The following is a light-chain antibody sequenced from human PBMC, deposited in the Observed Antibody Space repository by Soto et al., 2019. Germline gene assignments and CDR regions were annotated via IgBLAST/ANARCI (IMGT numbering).Light chain of an antibody. Sequence: EIVLTQSPGTLSLSPGERATLSRRASQSVSSNLAWYQQKPGQAPRLLIYGASTRATGIPARFSGSGSGTDFTLTISRLEPEDFGVYYCQQYGSSYWTFGQGTKVDIK. J-gene: IGKJ1*01. V-gene: IGKV3-20*01. CDR2: GAS. CDR3: QQYGSSYWT. CDR1: QSVSSN.